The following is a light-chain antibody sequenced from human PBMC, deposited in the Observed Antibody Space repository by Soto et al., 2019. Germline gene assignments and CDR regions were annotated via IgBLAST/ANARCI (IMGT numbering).Light chain of an antibody. J-gene: IGLJ1*01. V-gene: IGLV2-23*01. CDR2: AGA. CDR3: CSYAGSSPYV. Sequence: QSVLTQPAPVSGSPGQSITISCTGTSIDVGNYNLVSWYQLRPGRAPKLMIYAGAKRPSGVSNRFSGSKSGNTASLTISGLQADDEADYYCCSYAGSSPYVFATGTKVTVL. CDR1: SIDVGNYNL.